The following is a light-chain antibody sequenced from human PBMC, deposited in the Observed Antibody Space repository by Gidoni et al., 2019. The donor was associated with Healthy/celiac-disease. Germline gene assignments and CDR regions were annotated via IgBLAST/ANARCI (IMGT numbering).Light chain of an antibody. CDR3: QQFNSYPPT. CDR2: DAS. J-gene: IGKJ5*01. CDR1: QGISSA. Sequence: AIQLTQSPSSLSASVGDRVTIACRASQGISSALAWYQQKPGKAPKLLIYDASSLESGVPSRFSGSGSGTDFTLTISSLQPEDFATYYCQQFNSYPPTFGQGTRLEIK. V-gene: IGKV1-13*02.